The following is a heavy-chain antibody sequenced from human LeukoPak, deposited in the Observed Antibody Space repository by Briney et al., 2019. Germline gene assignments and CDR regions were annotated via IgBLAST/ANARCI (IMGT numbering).Heavy chain of an antibody. D-gene: IGHD6-6*01. CDR3: ARDGDSSSSGHYYFYMDV. J-gene: IGHJ6*03. V-gene: IGHV3-21*01. Sequence: GGSLRLSCAASGFTFSGYTMNWVRQAPGQGLEWVSSITSSSSYIYYAGSVKGRFTISRDNAKKSLYLQLKSLRGDDTAVYYCARDGDSSSSGHYYFYMDVWGKGTTVTVSS. CDR2: ITSSSSYI. CDR1: GFTFSGYT.